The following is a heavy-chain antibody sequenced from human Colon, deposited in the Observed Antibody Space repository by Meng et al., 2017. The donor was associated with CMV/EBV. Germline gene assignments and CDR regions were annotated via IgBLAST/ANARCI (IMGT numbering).Heavy chain of an antibody. CDR3: GRAGARGVPIDV. V-gene: IGHV4-4*07. CDR1: GGSISGHY. Sequence: QVQLQGSGPGLVKPSETLSLTCTGAGGSISGHYWTWIRRPAGEGLQWLGRIYSNGRIDENYSLRSRVTISVDTSKNQLSLRLTSVTAADTAVYYCGRAGARGVPIDVWGRGTLVTVSS. CDR2: IYSNGRI. D-gene: IGHD3-10*01. J-gene: IGHJ1*01.